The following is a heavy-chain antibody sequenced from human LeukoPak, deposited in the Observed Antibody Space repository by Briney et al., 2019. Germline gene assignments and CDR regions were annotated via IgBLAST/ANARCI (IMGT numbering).Heavy chain of an antibody. V-gene: IGHV1-69*05. CDR3: ARDVYCSGGSCYWFDP. CDR1: GGTFSSYA. J-gene: IGHJ5*02. CDR2: IIPIFGTA. D-gene: IGHD2-15*01. Sequence: ASVKVSCKASGGTFSSYAISWVRQAPGQGLEWMGGIIPIFGTANYAQKFQGRVTITTDESTSTAYMELSSLRSEDTAVYYCARDVYCSGGSCYWFDPRGQGTLVTVSS.